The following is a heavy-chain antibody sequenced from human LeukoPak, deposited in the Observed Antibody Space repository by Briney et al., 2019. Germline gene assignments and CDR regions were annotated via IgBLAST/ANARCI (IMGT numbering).Heavy chain of an antibody. CDR3: AKAYSSGWQNFDY. J-gene: IGHJ4*02. CDR2: ISWNSGSI. Sequence: GGSLRLSCAASGFTFDDYAMHWVRHAPGKGLEWVSGISWNSGSIGYADSVKGRFTISRDNAKNSLYLQMNSLRAEDTALYYCAKAYSSGWQNFDYWGQGTLVTVSS. V-gene: IGHV3-9*01. CDR1: GFTFDDYA. D-gene: IGHD6-19*01.